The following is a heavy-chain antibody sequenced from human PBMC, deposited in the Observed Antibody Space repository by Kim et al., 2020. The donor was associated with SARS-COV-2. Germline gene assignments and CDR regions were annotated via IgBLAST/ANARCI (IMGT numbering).Heavy chain of an antibody. V-gene: IGHV1-69*01. J-gene: IGHJ4*02. CDR3: ARDPHTYYYGSGSPPGFDY. Sequence: GRVTITADESTSTAYMELSSLRSEDTAVYYCARDPHTYYYGSGSPPGFDYWGQGTLVTVSS. D-gene: IGHD3-10*01.